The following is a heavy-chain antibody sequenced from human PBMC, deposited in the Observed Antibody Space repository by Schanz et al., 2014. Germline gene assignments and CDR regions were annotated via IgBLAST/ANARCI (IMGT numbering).Heavy chain of an antibody. J-gene: IGHJ4*02. Sequence: VHLLESGGGLVEPGGSLRLSCATSGFSLDIFAVSWVRQAPGKGLEWLSYISDSGTYTNYADSVKGRFTISRDNAKSSLYLQMNSLRVEDTAVYDCAASLGWHPSTDYWGQGTLVTVSS. D-gene: IGHD6-19*01. V-gene: IGHV3-11*03. CDR3: AASLGWHPSTDY. CDR2: ISDSGTYT. CDR1: GFSLDIFA.